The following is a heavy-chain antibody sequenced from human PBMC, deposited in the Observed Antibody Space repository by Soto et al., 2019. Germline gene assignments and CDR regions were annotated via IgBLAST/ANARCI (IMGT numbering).Heavy chain of an antibody. J-gene: IGHJ6*02. CDR1: GGSMSSYY. Sequence: SETLSLTCTVSGGSMSSYYWSWIRQPPGKGLEWIGYIYYSGSTHYNPSLKSRVTMSVDTPKNQFSLKLSSVTAADTAVYYCARRGYGPGFPYYYGMDVWGQGTTVT. CDR3: ARRGYGPGFPYYYGMDV. CDR2: IYYSGST. D-gene: IGHD3-10*01. V-gene: IGHV4-59*01.